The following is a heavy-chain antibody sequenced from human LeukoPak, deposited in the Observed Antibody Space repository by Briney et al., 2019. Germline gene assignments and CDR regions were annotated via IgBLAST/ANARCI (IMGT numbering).Heavy chain of an antibody. CDR2: INAGNGNT. J-gene: IGHJ3*02. CDR1: GYTFTSYA. Sequence: ASVKVSCKASGYTFTSYAMHWVRQAPGQRLEWMGWINAGNGNTKYSQEFQGRVTITRDTSASTAYMELSSLRSEDMAVYYCARGSFMITFGGVIVSGAFDIWGQGTMVTVSS. CDR3: ARGSFMITFGGVIVSGAFDI. D-gene: IGHD3-16*02. V-gene: IGHV1-3*03.